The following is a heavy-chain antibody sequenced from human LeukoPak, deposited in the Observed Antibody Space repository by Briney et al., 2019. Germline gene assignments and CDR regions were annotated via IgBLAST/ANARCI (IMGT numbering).Heavy chain of an antibody. Sequence: GGSLRLSCSASGFTFSSYAMHWVRQAPGKGLEYVSAISNNGGSTYYADSLKGRLTISRDNSKNTLYLQMSSLRPEDTAVYYCVKGYRSGWDYFDYWGQGTLVTVSS. J-gene: IGHJ4*02. CDR3: VKGYRSGWDYFDY. D-gene: IGHD6-19*01. CDR1: GFTFSSYA. V-gene: IGHV3-64D*09. CDR2: ISNNGGST.